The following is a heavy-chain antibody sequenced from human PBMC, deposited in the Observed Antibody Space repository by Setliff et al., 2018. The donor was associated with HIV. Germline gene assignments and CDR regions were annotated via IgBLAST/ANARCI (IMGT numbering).Heavy chain of an antibody. Sequence: PGGSLRLSCGASGFTFRTFAMHWVRQAPGKGLEWVSVITYDGSRKYYADSVKGRFIISRDNSENTLLLQMSSLRPEDTAVYYCAKTPVLPEVMSPFRSFHFDFWGQGTLVTVSS. CDR3: AKTPVLPEVMSPFRSFHFDF. J-gene: IGHJ4*02. V-gene: IGHV3-30*15. CDR1: GFTFRTFA. CDR2: ITYDGSRK. D-gene: IGHD2-15*01.